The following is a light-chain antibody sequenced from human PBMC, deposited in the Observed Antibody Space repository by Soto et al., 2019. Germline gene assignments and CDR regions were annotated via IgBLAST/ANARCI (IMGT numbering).Light chain of an antibody. CDR3: QQRRAWPRV. V-gene: IGKV3-11*01. CDR2: DAS. CDR1: QSVGTY. Sequence: EIVLTQSPATLSLSPGERATHSCRASQSVGTYLVWYQQKPGQAPRLLIYDASKRATGIPDRFSGSGSGTDFTLTNSSLEPEDSAVYDCQQRRAWPRVLGVGNRME. J-gene: IGKJ4*01.